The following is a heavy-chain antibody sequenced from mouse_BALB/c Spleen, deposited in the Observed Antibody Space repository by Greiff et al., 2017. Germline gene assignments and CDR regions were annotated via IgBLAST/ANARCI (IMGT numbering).Heavy chain of an antibody. CDR3: ARCTTVVAKAMDY. CDR2: ISSGSSTI. CDR1: GFTFSSFG. D-gene: IGHD1-1*01. J-gene: IGHJ4*01. V-gene: IGHV5-17*02. Sequence: EVKLVESGGGLVQPGGSRKLSCAASGFTFSSFGMHWVRQAPEKGLEWVAYISSGSSTIYYADTVKGRFTISRDNPKNTLFLQMTSLRSEDTAMYNYARCTTVVAKAMDYWGQGTSVTVSS.